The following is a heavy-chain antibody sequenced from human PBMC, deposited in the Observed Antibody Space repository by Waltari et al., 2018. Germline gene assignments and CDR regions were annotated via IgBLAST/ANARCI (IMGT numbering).Heavy chain of an antibody. CDR2: IYHSGST. CDR3: ARGHMSNALDY. CDR1: GFPFSSYW. J-gene: IGHJ4*02. V-gene: IGHV4-4*02. D-gene: IGHD4-4*01. Sequence: VQLVESGGGLVQPGGSLRLSCAASGFPFSSYWMSWVRQPPGKGLEWIGEIYHSGSTNDNQSLKSRVTISVDKSKNQFSLKLSSVTAADTAVYYCARGHMSNALDYWGQGTLVTVSS.